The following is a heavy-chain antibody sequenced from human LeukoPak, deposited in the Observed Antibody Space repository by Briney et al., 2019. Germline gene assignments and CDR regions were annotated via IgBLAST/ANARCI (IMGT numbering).Heavy chain of an antibody. V-gene: IGHV3-7*03. CDR1: GFTFSSYW. D-gene: IGHD6-13*01. CDR2: IKQDGSEK. J-gene: IGHJ1*01. CDR3: AKDKGSSRRNANFHH. Sequence: GGSLRLSCAASGFTFSSYWMTWVRQAPGKGLEWVANIKQDGSEKYYVDSVKGRFTISRDNAKNSLYLQMNSLRAEDTALYYCAKDKGSSRRNANFHHWGQGTLVTVSS.